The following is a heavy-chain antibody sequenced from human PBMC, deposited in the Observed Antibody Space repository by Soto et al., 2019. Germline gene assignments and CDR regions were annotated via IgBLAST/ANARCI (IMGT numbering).Heavy chain of an antibody. CDR3: ARDDRRVIDYYYYGMDV. V-gene: IGHV1-3*01. CDR2: ISAYNGNT. CDR1: GYTFTSYA. Sequence: QVQLVQSGAEVKKPGASVKVSCKASGYTFTSYAMHWVRQAPGQRLEWMGWISAYNGNTNYAQKLQGRVTMTTDTSTSTAYMELRSLRSDDTAVYYCARDDRRVIDYYYYGMDVWGQGTTVTVSS. J-gene: IGHJ6*02. D-gene: IGHD3-16*02.